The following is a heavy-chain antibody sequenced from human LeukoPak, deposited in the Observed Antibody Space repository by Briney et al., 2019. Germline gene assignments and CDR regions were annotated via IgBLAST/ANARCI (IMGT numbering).Heavy chain of an antibody. CDR1: GGSISSGDYY. D-gene: IGHD2-2*01. V-gene: IGHV4-30-4*01. J-gene: IGHJ4*02. CDR2: IYYSGST. Sequence: PSETLSLTCTVSGGSISSGDYYWSWIRQPPGKGLEWIGYIYYSGSTYYNPSLKSRVTISVDTSKNQFSLKLSSVTAADTAVYYCATYCSSTSCYGEDYGDLLGYWGQGTLVTVSS. CDR3: ATYCSSTSCYGEDYGDLLGY.